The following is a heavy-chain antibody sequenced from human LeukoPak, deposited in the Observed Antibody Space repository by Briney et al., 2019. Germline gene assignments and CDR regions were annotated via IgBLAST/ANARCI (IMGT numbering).Heavy chain of an antibody. CDR3: ARLTTMVRGVILAFDI. D-gene: IGHD3-10*01. J-gene: IGHJ3*02. CDR1: GYTFTGYY. Sequence: GASVKVSCKASGYTFTGYYMHWVRQAPGQGLKWMGWINPNSGGTNYAQKFQGRVTMTRDTSISTAYMELSRLRSDDTAVYYCARLTTMVRGVILAFDIWGQGTMVTVSS. V-gene: IGHV1-2*02. CDR2: INPNSGGT.